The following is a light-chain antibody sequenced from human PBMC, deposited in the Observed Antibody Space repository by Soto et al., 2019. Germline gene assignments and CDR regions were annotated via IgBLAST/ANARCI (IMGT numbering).Light chain of an antibody. CDR3: VSFTVHYSYV. CDR1: SGDVGAYDF. J-gene: IGLJ1*01. V-gene: IGLV2-14*01. CDR2: DVS. Sequence: QSVLTQPASVSGSPGQSITISCTGTSGDVGAYDFVSWYQHHPGKAPRLVIYDVSRRPAGASDRFSDSKSGSTASLTISSLQAEDEADYYCVSFTVHYSYVFGTGTKLTVL.